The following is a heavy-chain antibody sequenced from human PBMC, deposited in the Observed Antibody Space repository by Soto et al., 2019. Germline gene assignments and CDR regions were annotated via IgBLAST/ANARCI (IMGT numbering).Heavy chain of an antibody. J-gene: IGHJ2*01. D-gene: IGHD3-16*01. Sequence: QVKLVESGGGVVQSGRSLRLSCAASGFTFSRHGMHWVRQAPGKGLEWVALIWYDGTIKYYGDSVKGRFTISRDNSTNTLYLQMHSLRAEDTAVYYCARDTPGGYVYFALWGRGALVTVSS. CDR2: IWYDGTIK. CDR1: GFTFSRHG. V-gene: IGHV3-33*01. CDR3: ARDTPGGYVYFAL.